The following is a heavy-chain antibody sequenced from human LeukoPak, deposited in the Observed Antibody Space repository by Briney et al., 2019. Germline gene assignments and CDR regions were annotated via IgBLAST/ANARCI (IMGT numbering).Heavy chain of an antibody. J-gene: IGHJ4*02. CDR3: ARDRDTAMGL. D-gene: IGHD5-18*01. CDR2: MRQDGGEK. Sequence: GGSLRLSCAASGFTFNTYWMSWVRQAPGKGLEWVANMRQDGGEKYYVDSVKGRFTISRDNAKNSLYLQMNSLRAEDTAVYYCARDRDTAMGLWGQGTLVTVSS. CDR1: GFTFNTYW. V-gene: IGHV3-7*03.